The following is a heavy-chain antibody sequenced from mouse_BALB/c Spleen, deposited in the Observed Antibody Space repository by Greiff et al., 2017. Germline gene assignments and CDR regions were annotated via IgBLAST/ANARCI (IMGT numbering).Heavy chain of an antibody. CDR2: ISNGGST. CDR3: ERQDDYDSEGGFDY. CDR1: GFTFSSYT. J-gene: IGHJ2*01. Sequence: EVHLVESGGGLVQPGGSLKLSCAASGFTFSSYTMSWVRQTPEKRLEWVAYISNGGSTYYPDTVKGGFTISRDNAKNTQYLQISRLTSEDTALYYCERQDDYDSEGGFDYWGQGTTLTVSS. D-gene: IGHD2-4*01. V-gene: IGHV5-12-2*01.